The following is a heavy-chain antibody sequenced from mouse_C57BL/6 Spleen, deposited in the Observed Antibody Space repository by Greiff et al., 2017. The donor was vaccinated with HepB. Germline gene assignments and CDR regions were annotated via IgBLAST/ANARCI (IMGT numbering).Heavy chain of an antibody. CDR1: GYTFTDYE. D-gene: IGHD3-2*02. CDR2: IDPETGGT. J-gene: IGHJ4*01. V-gene: IGHV1-15*01. CDR3: TRGQLRLRYAMDY. Sequence: VQLQQSGAELVRPGASVTLSCKASGYTFTDYEMHWVQQTPVHGLEWIGAIDPETGGTAYNQKFKGKAILTADKSSSTAYMELRSLTSEDAAVYYCTRGQLRLRYAMDYWGQGTSVTVSS.